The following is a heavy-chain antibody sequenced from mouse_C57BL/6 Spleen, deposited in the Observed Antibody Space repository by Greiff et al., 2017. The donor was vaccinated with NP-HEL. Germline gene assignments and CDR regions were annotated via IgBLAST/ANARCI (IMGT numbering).Heavy chain of an antibody. D-gene: IGHD1-1*01. J-gene: IGHJ3*01. CDR1: GFNIKDYY. CDR3: TASYYYGSSYRFAY. V-gene: IGHV14-1*01. Sequence: LVESGAELVRPGASVKLSCTASGFNIKDYYMHWVKQRPEQGLEWIGRIDPEDGDTEYAPKFQGKATMTADTSSNTAYLQLSSLTSEDTAVYYCTASYYYGSSYRFAYWGQGTLVTVSA. CDR2: IDPEDGDT.